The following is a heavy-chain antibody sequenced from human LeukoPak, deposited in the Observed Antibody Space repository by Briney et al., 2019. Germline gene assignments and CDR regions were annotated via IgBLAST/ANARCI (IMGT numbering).Heavy chain of an antibody. CDR3: AKENWYLYNNNWYKTWFDP. Sequence: GGSLRLSCAASGFTFSNFVMSWVRQAPGKGLEWVSYIDDGGGSTNYADSVKSRFTISRDNSKNTLYLQMNSLRAEDTAIYYCAKENWYLYNNNWYKTWFDPWGQGTLVTVSS. D-gene: IGHD6-13*01. V-gene: IGHV3-23*01. CDR2: IDDGGGST. CDR1: GFTFSNFV. J-gene: IGHJ5*02.